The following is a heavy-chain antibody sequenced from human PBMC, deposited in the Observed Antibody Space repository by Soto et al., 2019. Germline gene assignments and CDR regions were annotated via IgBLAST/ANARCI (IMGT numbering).Heavy chain of an antibody. V-gene: IGHV3-53*01. CDR2: LYDVDGS. J-gene: IGHJ3*01. CDR1: GLTVSGKKY. D-gene: IGHD1-1*01. Sequence: PVGSLRLSCAASGLTVSGKKYVAWVRQAPGKGLERVSALYDVDGSFYSDSVKGRFTTSSDSSKTTVYLQMNDLRPADTAVYYCATWHEREHAYDVWGQGTTVTVSS. CDR3: ATWHEREHAYDV.